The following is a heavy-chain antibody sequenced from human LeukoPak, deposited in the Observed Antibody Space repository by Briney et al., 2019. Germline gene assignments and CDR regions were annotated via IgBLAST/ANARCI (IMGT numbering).Heavy chain of an antibody. D-gene: IGHD3-22*01. CDR3: VKGSAIVVVNDAFDI. Sequence: GGSLRLSCAASGFTFSSYAMSWVRQAPGKGLEWVSAISGSGGSTYYADSVKGRFAISRDNSKNTLYLQMNSLRAEDTAVYYCVKGSAIVVVNDAFDIWGQGTMVTVSS. J-gene: IGHJ3*02. CDR2: ISGSGGST. V-gene: IGHV3-23*01. CDR1: GFTFSSYA.